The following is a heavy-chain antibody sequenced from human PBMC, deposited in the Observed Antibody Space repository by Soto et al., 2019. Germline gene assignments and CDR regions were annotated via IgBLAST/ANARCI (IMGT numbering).Heavy chain of an antibody. CDR3: AHQAVDGAYFNY. CDR1: GFSLTTSGVA. J-gene: IGHJ4*02. Sequence: SGPTLVNPTQTLTLTCTFSGFSLTTSGVAVGWIRQPPGKALEWLALIYWDDDKRYSPSLKNRLTVTKDTSKNQVVLTMTNMDPVDTATYCCAHQAVDGAYFNYWGQGTLVTVSS. V-gene: IGHV2-5*02. CDR2: IYWDDDK. D-gene: IGHD6-19*01.